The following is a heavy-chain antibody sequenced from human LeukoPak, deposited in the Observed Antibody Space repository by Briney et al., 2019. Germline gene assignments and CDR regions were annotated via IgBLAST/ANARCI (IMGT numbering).Heavy chain of an antibody. CDR2: INPNSGGT. Sequence: ASVQVSFKASGYTFTDYYMHWVRQAPGQGLAGLGWINPNSGGTNFAQKFQGRVTMTRDTSISTAYMELSRLRSDDTAMYCCARKGLNNIVIVPAASYPLDYWGQGTLVTVSS. J-gene: IGHJ4*02. CDR3: ARKGLNNIVIVPAASYPLDY. D-gene: IGHD2-2*01. CDR1: GYTFTDYY. V-gene: IGHV1-2*02.